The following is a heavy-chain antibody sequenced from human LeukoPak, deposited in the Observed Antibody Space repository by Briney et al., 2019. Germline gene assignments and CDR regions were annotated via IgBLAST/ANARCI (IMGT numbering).Heavy chain of an antibody. Sequence: GGSLRLSCAASGFTFSSYSMNWVRQAPGKGLEWVSSISSSSSYIYYADSVKGRFTISRDNAKNSLYLQMNSLRAEDTAVYYCAKDTSSIAVAGYYFDYWGQGTLVTVSS. D-gene: IGHD6-19*01. CDR2: ISSSSSYI. V-gene: IGHV3-21*01. J-gene: IGHJ4*02. CDR3: AKDTSSIAVAGYYFDY. CDR1: GFTFSSYS.